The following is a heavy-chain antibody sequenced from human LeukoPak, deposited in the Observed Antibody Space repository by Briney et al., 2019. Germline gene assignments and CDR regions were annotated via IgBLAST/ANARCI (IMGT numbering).Heavy chain of an antibody. Sequence: ASVKVSCKASGYTFTGYFMHWVRQAPGQGLECMGRINPNSGDTNYAQNFQGRVTMTRDTSISTAYMELSRLRSDDTAVYYCARDLSSTSNWELDYWGQGTLVTVSS. V-gene: IGHV1-2*06. CDR1: GYTFTGYF. D-gene: IGHD7-27*01. J-gene: IGHJ4*02. CDR3: ARDLSSTSNWELDY. CDR2: INPNSGDT.